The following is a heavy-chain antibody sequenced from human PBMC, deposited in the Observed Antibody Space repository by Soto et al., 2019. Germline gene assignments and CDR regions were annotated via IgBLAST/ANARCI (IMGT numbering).Heavy chain of an antibody. V-gene: IGHV3-23*01. CDR3: AKTGCTNGVCYFGHRFYYYGMDV. CDR1: GFTFSSYA. D-gene: IGHD2-8*01. J-gene: IGHJ6*02. CDR2: ISGSGGST. Sequence: GGSLRLSCAASGFTFSSYAMSWVRQAPGKGLEWVSAISGSGGSTYYADSVKGRFTISRDNSKNTLYLQMNSLRAEDTAVYYCAKTGCTNGVCYFGHRFYYYGMDVWGQGTTVTVSS.